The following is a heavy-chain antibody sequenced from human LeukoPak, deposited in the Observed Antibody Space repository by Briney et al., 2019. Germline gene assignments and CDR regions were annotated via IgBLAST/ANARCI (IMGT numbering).Heavy chain of an antibody. D-gene: IGHD6-19*01. V-gene: IGHV1-24*01. J-gene: IGHJ4*02. CDR1: GYTLTELS. CDR3: ARGGSLAVAPHQYYFDY. CDR2: FDPEDGET. Sequence: GASVKVSCKVSGYTLTELSMHWVRQAPGKGLEWMGGFDPEDGETIYAQKFQGRVTMTEDTSTDTAYMELSSLRSEDTAVYYCARGGSLAVAPHQYYFDYWGQGTLVTVSS.